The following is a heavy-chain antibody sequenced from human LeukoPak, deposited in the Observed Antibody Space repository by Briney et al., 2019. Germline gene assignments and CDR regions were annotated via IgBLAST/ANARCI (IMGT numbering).Heavy chain of an antibody. D-gene: IGHD3-3*01. V-gene: IGHV4-59*11. CDR1: GGSISGHY. CDR3: ARGNAFWSGYAGSTFDI. CDR2: IHYSGST. Sequence: SETLSLTCDVSGGSISGHYRSWIRQPPGKELEWIGYIHYSGSTNYNPSVRSRVTISVDTSKKQFSLKLSSVTAADTAVYYCARGNAFWSGYAGSTFDIWGQGTTVTVSS. J-gene: IGHJ3*02.